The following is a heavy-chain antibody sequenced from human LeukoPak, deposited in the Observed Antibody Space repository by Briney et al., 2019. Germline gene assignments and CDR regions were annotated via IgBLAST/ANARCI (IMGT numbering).Heavy chain of an antibody. CDR2: IYYSGST. D-gene: IGHD3-3*01. CDR1: GGSISSYY. Sequence: PSETLSLTCTVSGGSISSYYWSWIRQPPGKGLEWIGYIYYSGSTNYNPSLKSRVTISVDTSKNQFSLKRSSVTAADTAVYYCARDTPSGLGYYYYMDVWGKGTTVTVPS. V-gene: IGHV4-59*01. CDR3: ARDTPSGLGYYYYMDV. J-gene: IGHJ6*03.